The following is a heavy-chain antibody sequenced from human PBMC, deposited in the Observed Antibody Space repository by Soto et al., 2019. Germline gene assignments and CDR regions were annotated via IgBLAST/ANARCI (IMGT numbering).Heavy chain of an antibody. D-gene: IGHD1-1*01. CDR2: IYYSGST. J-gene: IGHJ4*02. CDR1: GGSISSYY. CDR3: ASITEEDNYYFDY. Sequence: PSETLSLTCTVSGGSISSYYWSWIRQPPGKGLEWIGYIYYSGSTNYNPSLKSRVTISVDTSKNQFSLKLSSVTAADTAVYYCASITEEDNYYFDYWGQGTPVTVSS. V-gene: IGHV4-59*01.